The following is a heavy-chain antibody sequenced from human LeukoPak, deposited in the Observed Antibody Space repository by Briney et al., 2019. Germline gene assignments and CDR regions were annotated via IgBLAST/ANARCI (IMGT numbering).Heavy chain of an antibody. D-gene: IGHD3-22*01. CDR1: GGSLSSYH. J-gene: IGHJ3*02. CDR3: ACLTTADAFDI. V-gene: IGHV4-59*01. Sequence: SETLSLTCTVSGGSLSSYHWSSIRQPPGKGLEWIGYIYDSGSTNYNPSLKSRVTISVDTSKNQFSLKLSSVTAADTAVYYCACLTTADAFDIWGQGTMVTVSS. CDR2: IYDSGST.